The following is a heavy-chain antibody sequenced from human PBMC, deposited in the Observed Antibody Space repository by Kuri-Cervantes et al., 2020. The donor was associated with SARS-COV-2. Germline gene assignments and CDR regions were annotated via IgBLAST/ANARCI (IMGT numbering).Heavy chain of an antibody. CDR1: GFTFSGHW. Sequence: GESLKISCAASGFTFSGHWIHWVRQAPGKGLEWVGRIKSKTDGGTTDYAAPVKGRFTISRDDSKNTLYLQMNSLKTEDTAVYYCTTGDSSGYYYEENWGQGTLVTVSS. J-gene: IGHJ4*02. D-gene: IGHD3-22*01. CDR3: TTGDSSGYYYEEN. V-gene: IGHV3-15*01. CDR2: IKSKTDGGTT.